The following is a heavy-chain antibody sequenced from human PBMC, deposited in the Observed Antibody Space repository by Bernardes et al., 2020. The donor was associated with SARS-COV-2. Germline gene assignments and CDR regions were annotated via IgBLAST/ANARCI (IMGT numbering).Heavy chain of an antibody. J-gene: IGHJ4*02. Sequence: ASVKVSCKASGYTFTSNGISGVRQAPGQGLEGMGWISAYNGNTNYAQKLQGRVTMTTDTSTSTAYMELRSLRSDDTAVYYCAFAVAGSGDFSYWGQGTLVTVSS. D-gene: IGHD6-19*01. V-gene: IGHV1-18*01. CDR1: GYTFTSNG. CDR3: AFAVAGSGDFSY. CDR2: ISAYNGNT.